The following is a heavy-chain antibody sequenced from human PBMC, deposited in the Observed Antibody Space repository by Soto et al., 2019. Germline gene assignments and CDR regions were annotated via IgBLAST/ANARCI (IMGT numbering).Heavy chain of an antibody. CDR1: GASISSRSYY. D-gene: IGHD3-9*01. J-gene: IGHJ4*02. CDR3: ARGLRYFAFDY. Sequence: SETLSLPCTDSGASISSRSYYWGWICQPPGKGLEGLGRSYYIGSTHYNPSHKSRVTISVDTSKNQFSLKLSSVTAADTAVYYCARGLRYFAFDYWGQGTLVT. V-gene: IGHV4-39*01. CDR2: SYYIGST.